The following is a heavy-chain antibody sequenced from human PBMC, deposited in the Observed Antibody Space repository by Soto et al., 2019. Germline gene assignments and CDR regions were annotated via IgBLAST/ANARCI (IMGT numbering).Heavy chain of an antibody. D-gene: IGHD3-3*01. Sequence: SETLSLTCTVSGGSISSYYWSWIRQPPGKGLEWIGYIYYSGSTNYNPSLKSRVTISVDTSKNQFSLKLSSVTAADTAVYYCARQRETILAAPAYFDYWGQGTLVTVSS. CDR3: ARQRETILAAPAYFDY. V-gene: IGHV4-59*08. CDR1: GGSISSYY. J-gene: IGHJ4*02. CDR2: IYYSGST.